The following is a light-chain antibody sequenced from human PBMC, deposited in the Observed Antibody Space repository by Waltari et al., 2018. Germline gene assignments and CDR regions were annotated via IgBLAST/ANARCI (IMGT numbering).Light chain of an antibody. Sequence: QLVLTQSPSASASLGASVKLTCTLSSGHINNVIAWLQQRPETGPRYLMKVNSDGSHNKGDEIPDRFSGSSSGAERYLTISSLQSEDEADYFCQTGGHGTWVFGGGTKLTVL. CDR2: VNSDGSH. J-gene: IGLJ3*02. V-gene: IGLV4-69*01. CDR3: QTGGHGTWV. CDR1: SGHINNV.